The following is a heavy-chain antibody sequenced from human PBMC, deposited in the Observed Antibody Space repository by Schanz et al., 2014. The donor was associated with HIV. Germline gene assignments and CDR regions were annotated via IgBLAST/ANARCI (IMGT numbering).Heavy chain of an antibody. V-gene: IGHV3-33*01. CDR2: IWYDGTNI. CDR3: AREYYSRNWNWFDP. D-gene: IGHD6-13*01. CDR1: GFSFSTYG. Sequence: QVQLVESGGGVVQPGRSLRLSFAASGFSFSTYGMHWVRQAPGKGLEWGAVIWYDGTNIDYADSVKGRFTVSRDNSKNMLYLQMNSLRAEDTAVYYCAREYYSRNWNWFDPWGQGTLVTVSS. J-gene: IGHJ5*02.